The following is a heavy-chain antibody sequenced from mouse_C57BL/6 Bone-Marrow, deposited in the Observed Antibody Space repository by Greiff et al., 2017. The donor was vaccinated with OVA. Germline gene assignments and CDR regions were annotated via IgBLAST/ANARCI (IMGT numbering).Heavy chain of an antibody. V-gene: IGHV1-84*01. CDR1: GYTFTDYY. Sequence: VQLQESGPELVKPGASVKISCTASGYTFTDYYIHWVKQRPGQGLEWIGWIYPGRGNTKYHAKLKGKATLTVDTSTSTAYMQLSSLTYEDSAVYFGTRWDWDYFDYWGQGTTLTVSS. D-gene: IGHD4-1*01. CDR2: IYPGRGNT. CDR3: TRWDWDYFDY. J-gene: IGHJ2*01.